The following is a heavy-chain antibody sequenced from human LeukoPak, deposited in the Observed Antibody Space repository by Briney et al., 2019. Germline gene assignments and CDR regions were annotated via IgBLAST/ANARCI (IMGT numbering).Heavy chain of an antibody. Sequence: SETLSLTCAVYGGSFSGYYWSWIRQPPGKGLEWTWEINHSGSTNYNPSLKSRVTISVDTSKNQFSLKLSSVTAADTAVYYCARDAIAAAGRSFDYWGQGTLVTVSS. V-gene: IGHV4-34*01. J-gene: IGHJ4*02. CDR1: GGSFSGYY. D-gene: IGHD6-13*01. CDR3: ARDAIAAAGRSFDY. CDR2: INHSGST.